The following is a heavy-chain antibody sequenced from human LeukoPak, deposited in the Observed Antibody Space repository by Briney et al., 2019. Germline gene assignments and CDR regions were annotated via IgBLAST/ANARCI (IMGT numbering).Heavy chain of an antibody. J-gene: IGHJ5*02. CDR3: ARGGNCGGGTCYSDRGWFDP. D-gene: IGHD2-15*01. Sequence: SETLSLTCAVSGGFISSAGYSYSWIRQPPGKGLEWIGYIYYTGDTYYNPSLRSRVTISADTSKNQFSLKLSSVTAADTAVYYCARGGNCGGGTCYSDRGWFDPWGQGTLVTVSS. CDR1: GGFISSAGYS. V-gene: IGHV4-30-4*07. CDR2: IYYTGDT.